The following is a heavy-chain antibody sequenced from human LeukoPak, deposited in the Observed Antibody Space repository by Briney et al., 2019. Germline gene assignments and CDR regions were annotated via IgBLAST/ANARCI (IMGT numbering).Heavy chain of an antibody. CDR2: ISYDGSNT. J-gene: IGHJ5*02. D-gene: IGHD2-15*01. V-gene: IGHV3-30*18. CDR1: GFTFSSYG. Sequence: GRSLRLSCAASGFTFSSYGMHWVRQAPGKGLEWVAIISYDGSNTYYADSVKGRFTISRDNSKNTLYLQMNSLRAEDTAVYYCAKDRDSGDHWLDPWGQGTLVTVSS. CDR3: AKDRDSGDHWLDP.